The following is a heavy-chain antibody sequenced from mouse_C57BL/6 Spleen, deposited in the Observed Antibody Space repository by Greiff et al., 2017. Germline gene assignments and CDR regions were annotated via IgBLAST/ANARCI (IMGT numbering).Heavy chain of an antibody. CDR1: GFTFSDYG. CDR2: ISSGSSTI. Sequence: EVKLMESGGGLVKPGGSLKLSCAASGFTFSDYGMHWVRQAPEKGLEWVAYISSGSSTIYYADTVKGRFTISRDNAKNTLFLQMTSLRSEDTAMYYCAREADYYGSSPYYFDYWGQGTTLTVSS. V-gene: IGHV5-17*01. CDR3: AREADYYGSSPYYFDY. J-gene: IGHJ2*01. D-gene: IGHD1-1*01.